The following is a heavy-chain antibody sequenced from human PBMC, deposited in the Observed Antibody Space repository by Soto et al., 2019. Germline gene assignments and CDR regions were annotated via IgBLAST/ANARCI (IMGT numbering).Heavy chain of an antibody. D-gene: IGHD6-13*01. J-gene: IGHJ4*02. CDR1: GYTFTSYG. V-gene: IGHV1-18*01. CDR2: ISAYNGNT. CDR3: ARDRIAAARGCPPY. Sequence: GASVKVSCKASGYTFTSYGISWVRQAPGQGLEWMGWISAYNGNTNYAQKLQGRVTMTTDTSTNTAYMELRSLRSDDTAVYSCARDRIAAARGCPPYWGQGTLVTVSS.